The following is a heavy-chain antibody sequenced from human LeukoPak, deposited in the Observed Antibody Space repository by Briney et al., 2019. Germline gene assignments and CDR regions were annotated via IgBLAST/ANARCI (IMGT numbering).Heavy chain of an antibody. CDR3: ARNGQLVRASYYYYYGMDV. D-gene: IGHD6-6*01. Sequence: GGSLRLSCAASGFTFSDYYMSCIRQAPGKGLEWVSYISSSGSTIYYADSVKGRFTISRDNAKNSLYLQMNSLRAEDTAVYYCARNGQLVRASYYYYYGMDVWGQGTTVTVSS. J-gene: IGHJ6*02. CDR1: GFTFSDYY. V-gene: IGHV3-11*01. CDR2: ISSSGSTI.